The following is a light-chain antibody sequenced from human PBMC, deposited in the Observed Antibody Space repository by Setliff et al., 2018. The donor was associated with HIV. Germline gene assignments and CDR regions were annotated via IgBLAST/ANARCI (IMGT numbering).Light chain of an antibody. CDR3: QVWDSSSDHPWV. J-gene: IGLJ1*01. CDR1: NIGSKS. Sequence: SYALTQPPSVSVAPGKTARITCGGNNIGSKSVHWYQQKPGQAPVLVIYYDSDRPSGIPERFSGSNSGNTATLTISRVEAGDEADYYCQVWDSSSDHPWVFGTGTKVTVL. CDR2: YDS. V-gene: IGLV3-21*04.